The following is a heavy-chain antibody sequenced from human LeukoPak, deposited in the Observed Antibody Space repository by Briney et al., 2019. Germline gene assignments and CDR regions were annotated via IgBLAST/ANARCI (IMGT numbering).Heavy chain of an antibody. D-gene: IGHD3-22*01. CDR2: INPNSGGT. V-gene: IGHV1-2*02. J-gene: IGHJ3*02. CDR3: ARAVRRGYYDTTAGALDI. CDR1: GYTFTGYY. Sequence: GASVKVSCKASGYTFTGYYMHWVRQAPGQGLEWMGWINPNSGGTNYAQKFQGRVTMTRDTSISTAYMELSRLRSDDTAVFYCARAVRRGYYDTTAGALDIWGQGTMVTVSS.